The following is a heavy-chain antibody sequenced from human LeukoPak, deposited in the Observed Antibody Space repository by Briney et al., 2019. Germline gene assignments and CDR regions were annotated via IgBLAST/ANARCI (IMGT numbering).Heavy chain of an antibody. D-gene: IGHD3-10*01. Sequence: PGGSLRLSCAASGFTFSSYGMHWVRQAPGKGLEWVAVISYDGSNKYYADSVKGRFTISRDNSKNTLYLQMNSLRAEDTAVYYCAKDRNYYGSGSPADYWGQGTLVTVSS. CDR1: GFTFSSYG. J-gene: IGHJ4*02. V-gene: IGHV3-30*18. CDR3: AKDRNYYGSGSPADY. CDR2: ISYDGSNK.